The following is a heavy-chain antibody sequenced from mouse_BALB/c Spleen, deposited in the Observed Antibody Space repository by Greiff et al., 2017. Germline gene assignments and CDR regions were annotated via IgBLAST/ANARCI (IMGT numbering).Heavy chain of an antibody. Sequence: QVQLQQPGAELVKPGTSVKLSCKASGYNFTSYWINWVKLRPGQGLEWIGDIYPGSGSTDYNEKFKSKATLTVDTSSSTAYMQLSSLASEDSALYYCARSYDSPWAYWGQGTLVTVSA. D-gene: IGHD2-4*01. CDR2: IYPGSGST. V-gene: IGHV1-55*01. CDR1: GYNFTSYW. J-gene: IGHJ3*01. CDR3: ARSYDSPWAY.